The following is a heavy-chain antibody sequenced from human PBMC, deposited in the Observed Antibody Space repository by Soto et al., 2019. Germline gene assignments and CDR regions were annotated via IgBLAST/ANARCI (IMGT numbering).Heavy chain of an antibody. CDR3: ARVYCSGESAYSGWSMDL. CDR2: IYSGGNT. Sequence: TPGKGLEWVSMIYSGGNTYYSDSVKGRFTISRDNSKNTLYLQINSLRAEDTAVYYCARVYCSGESAYSGWSMDLWGQGTTLTIS. J-gene: IGHJ6*02. V-gene: IGHV3-53*01. D-gene: IGHD2-15*01.